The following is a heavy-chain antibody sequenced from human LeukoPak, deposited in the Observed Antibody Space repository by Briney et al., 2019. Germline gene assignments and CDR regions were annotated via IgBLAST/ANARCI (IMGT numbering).Heavy chain of an antibody. J-gene: IGHJ5*02. V-gene: IGHV2-5*01. CDR1: GFSLPTTGVG. CDR2: SYWNNDK. CDR3: AHTSSVYYDFWSGYHRNWFDP. Sequence: SGPTLVNPTQTLTLTCTFSGFSLPTTGVGVAWIRQPPGKALEWLAVSYWNNDKSYSPSLKSRLTITKDTSKNQVVLTMTNMDPVDTATYYCAHTSSVYYDFWSGYHRNWFDPWGQGTLVTVSS. D-gene: IGHD3-3*01.